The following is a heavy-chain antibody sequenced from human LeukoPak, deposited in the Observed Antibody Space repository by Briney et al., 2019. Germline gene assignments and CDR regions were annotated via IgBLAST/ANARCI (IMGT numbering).Heavy chain of an antibody. Sequence: SETLSLTCTVSGGSISSYYWSWIRQPAGKGLEWIGRIYTSGSTNYNPSLKSRVTMSVDTSKNQFSLKLSSVTAADTAVYYCARDRAITMIRTMDNWFDPWGQGTLVTVSS. J-gene: IGHJ5*02. CDR3: ARDRAITMIRTMDNWFDP. CDR1: GGSISSYY. D-gene: IGHD3-22*01. V-gene: IGHV4-4*07. CDR2: IYTSGST.